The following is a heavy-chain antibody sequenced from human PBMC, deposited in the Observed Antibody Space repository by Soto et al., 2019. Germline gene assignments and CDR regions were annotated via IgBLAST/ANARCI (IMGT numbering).Heavy chain of an antibody. J-gene: IGHJ4*02. Sequence: SETLSLTCTVSGGSISSGGYYWSWIRQHPGKGLEWIGYIYYSGSTYYNPSLKSRVTISVDTSKNQFSLKLSSVTAADTAVYYCARGREYYDILTGYPYYFDYWGQGTLVTVSS. CDR3: ARGREYYDILTGYPYYFDY. CDR2: IYYSGST. CDR1: GGSISSGGYY. V-gene: IGHV4-31*03. D-gene: IGHD3-9*01.